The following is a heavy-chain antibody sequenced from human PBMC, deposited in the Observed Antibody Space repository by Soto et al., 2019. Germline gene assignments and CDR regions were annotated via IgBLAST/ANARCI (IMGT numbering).Heavy chain of an antibody. J-gene: IGHJ4*02. CDR1: GFTFNNYA. D-gene: IGHD5-12*01. Sequence: QVQLVESGGGVVQPGRSLRLSCAASGFTFNNYAMHWVRQAPGKGLEWVAVISYDGSNKYYADSVKGRFTISRDNSKNTLYLQMNSLRAEDTAVYYCARGGVDIVATIQLDYWGQGTLVTVSS. CDR2: ISYDGSNK. V-gene: IGHV3-30-3*01. CDR3: ARGGVDIVATIQLDY.